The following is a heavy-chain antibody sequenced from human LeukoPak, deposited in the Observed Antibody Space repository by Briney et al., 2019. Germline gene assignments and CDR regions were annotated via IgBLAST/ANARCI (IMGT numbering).Heavy chain of an antibody. V-gene: IGHV1-69*01. CDR1: GGTFSSYA. CDR3: ARERGGGNIVVVPAAISCWFDP. J-gene: IGHJ5*02. CDR2: IIPIFGTA. Sequence: SVKVSCKASGGTFSSYAISWVRQAPGQGLEWMGGIIPIFGTANYPQKFQGRVTITADESTSTAYMELSSLRSEDTAVYYCARERGGGNIVVVPAAISCWFDPWGQGTLVTVSS. D-gene: IGHD2-2*01.